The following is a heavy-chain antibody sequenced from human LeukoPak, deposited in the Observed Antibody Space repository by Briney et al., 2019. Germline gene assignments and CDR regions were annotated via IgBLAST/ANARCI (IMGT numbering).Heavy chain of an antibody. CDR3: ARDRDWAFDY. CDR2: IRSSDAAI. CDR1: GFTFRLYS. D-gene: IGHD2-21*01. J-gene: IGHJ4*02. V-gene: IGHV3-48*02. Sequence: GGSLGLSCAASGFTFRLYSMNWVRQAPGKGLEWVSYIRSSDAAIAYADSVEGRFTISRDDAKNSLYLQMNSLRDEDTAVYYCARDRDWAFDYWGQGTLSSVSS.